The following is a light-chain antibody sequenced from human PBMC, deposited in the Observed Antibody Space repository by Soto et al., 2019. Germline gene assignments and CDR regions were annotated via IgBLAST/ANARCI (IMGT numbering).Light chain of an antibody. J-gene: IGKJ1*01. CDR1: QSISNY. CDR3: QQTLSVPRT. V-gene: IGKV1-39*01. CDR2: AAS. Sequence: DIQMTQSPTSLSASVGNRVTITCRTGQSISNYLNWYQQKPGKAPTVLIYAASTLRRGVPSRFSGSTTGTDFTLIITGLQPEESATYYCQQTLSVPRTFGLGTKVDIK.